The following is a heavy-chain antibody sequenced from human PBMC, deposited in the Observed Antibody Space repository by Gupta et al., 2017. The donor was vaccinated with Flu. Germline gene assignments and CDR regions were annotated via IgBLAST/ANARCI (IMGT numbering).Heavy chain of an antibody. V-gene: IGHV4-34*01. J-gene: IGHJ5*02. Sequence: PGKGLGWIGEINHSGSTNYNPSLKSRVTISVDTSKNQFSLKLSSVTAADTAVYYCARGFLRYSSSSGVWFDPWGQGTLVTVSS. CDR2: INHSGST. CDR3: ARGFLRYSSSSGVWFDP. D-gene: IGHD6-6*01.